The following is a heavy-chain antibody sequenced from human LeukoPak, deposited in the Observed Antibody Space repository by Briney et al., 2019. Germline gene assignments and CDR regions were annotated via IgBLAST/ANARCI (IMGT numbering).Heavy chain of an antibody. CDR1: GYTFTGYY. CDR2: INPNHGDT. V-gene: IGHV1-2*02. D-gene: IGHD2-15*01. J-gene: IGHJ6*03. CDR3: ARHREDCSGGSCYYYYYMDV. Sequence: ASVKVSCKASGYTFTGYYMHWVRQAPGQGLEWMGWINPNHGDTNYAQKFQDRVSMTRDTSISTAYMHLSRLRSADTAVYYCARHREDCSGGSCYYYYYMDVWGKGTTVTISS.